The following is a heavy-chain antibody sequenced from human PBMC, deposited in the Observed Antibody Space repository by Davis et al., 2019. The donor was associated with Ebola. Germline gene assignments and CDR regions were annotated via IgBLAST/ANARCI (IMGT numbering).Heavy chain of an antibody. CDR1: GFTFTSYS. Sequence: PGGSLRLSCVTSGFTFTSYSFNWIRQTPGKGLEWIAHINTRGDARVYADSVRGRFTISRDDAANSLSLQMDFLKHEDTAVYYCVRDYLFAFDSWGQGTPVTVSS. D-gene: IGHD3-10*02. J-gene: IGHJ4*02. V-gene: IGHV3-48*02. CDR2: INTRGDAR. CDR3: VRDYLFAFDS.